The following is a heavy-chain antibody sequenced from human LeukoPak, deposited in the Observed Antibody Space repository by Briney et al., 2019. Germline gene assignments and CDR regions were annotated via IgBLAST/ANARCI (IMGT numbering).Heavy chain of an antibody. Sequence: GGSLRLSCAASGFTFSSFEMNWVRQAPGKGLEWVSYITSSGSTIHYADSVKGRFTISRDNAKNSLYLQMNSLRAEDTGVYYCAREQSLEQWLLIGYNWFDPWGQGTLVTVSS. CDR3: AREQSLEQWLLIGYNWFDP. D-gene: IGHD6-19*01. CDR1: GFTFSSFE. V-gene: IGHV3-48*03. J-gene: IGHJ5*02. CDR2: ITSSGSTI.